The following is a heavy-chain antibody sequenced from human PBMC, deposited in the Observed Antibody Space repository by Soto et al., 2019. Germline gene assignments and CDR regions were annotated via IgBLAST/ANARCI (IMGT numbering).Heavy chain of an antibody. V-gene: IGHV3-23*01. CDR2: ISASGDTS. Sequence: EVELLASGGGLVQPGGSLRLSCTASRFTFSDYDMNWFRQAPVKGLEWVSSISASGDTSYYADSVKGRFTVSRDNSKNTLYLQMNRLTAYDTALYYCAKDALTAFGIVNPGAYDIWGQGSMVTVSS. CDR3: AKDALTAFGIVNPGAYDI. D-gene: IGHD3-3*01. CDR1: RFTFSDYD. J-gene: IGHJ3*02.